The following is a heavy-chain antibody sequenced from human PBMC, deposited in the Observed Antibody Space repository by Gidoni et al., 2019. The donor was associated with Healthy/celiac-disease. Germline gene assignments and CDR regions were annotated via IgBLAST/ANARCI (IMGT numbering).Heavy chain of an antibody. CDR3: ARRYGSGTFDY. CDR2: IYPGDADT. D-gene: IGHD3-10*01. V-gene: IGHV5-51*01. Sequence: VHLAQSGAEVNKPGASLKISCKGSGYSFTSYWMGWVRQLHGKGLQCMGIIYPGDADTRYSPSLQGQVTISADKSISTAYLQWSSLKASDTAMYYCARRYGSGTFDYWGQGTLVTVSS. J-gene: IGHJ4*02. CDR1: GYSFTSYW.